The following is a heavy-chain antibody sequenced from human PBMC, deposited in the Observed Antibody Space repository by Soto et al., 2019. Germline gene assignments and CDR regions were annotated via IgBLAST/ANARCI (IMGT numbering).Heavy chain of an antibody. CDR2: ISYDGSNK. CDR1: GFTFSSYG. D-gene: IGHD3-22*01. CDR3: AKDTYYYNRSGYYTFDY. V-gene: IGHV3-30*18. Sequence: GGSLRLSCAASGFTFSSYGMHWVRQAPGKGLEWVAVISYDGSNKNYVDSVKGRFTISRDNSKNTVYLQMDSLRVEDTAVYYCAKDTYYYNRSGYYTFDYWGQGTLVTVSS. J-gene: IGHJ4*02.